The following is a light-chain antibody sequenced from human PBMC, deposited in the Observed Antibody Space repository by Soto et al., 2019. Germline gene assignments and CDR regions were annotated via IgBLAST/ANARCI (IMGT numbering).Light chain of an antibody. CDR2: HTS. CDR3: QQYDRSPYT. J-gene: IGKJ2*01. Sequence: ELVLTQSPGTLSLSPGERATLSCRASQSIRSRFFAWYQQKAGQAPKLLIHHTSDRATDLPARFSGSGSGTDFTLTIDRLEPEDLAVYYCQQYDRSPYTFGQGTKLEIK. CDR1: QSIRSRF. V-gene: IGKV3-20*01.